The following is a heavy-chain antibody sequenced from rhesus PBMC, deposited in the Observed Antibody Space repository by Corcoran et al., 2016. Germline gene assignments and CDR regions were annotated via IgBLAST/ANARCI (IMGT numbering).Heavy chain of an antibody. Sequence: QVQLQESGPGLVKPSETLSLTCAVSGGSISDSYYWSWIRQSPGKGLEWMGRIYGSGGSTNHTPSPKSRFPISRDTAKTQFSLRLSSVPAADPAGYYCARERGEYLDWYGLDSWGQGVVVTVSS. CDR1: GGSISDSYY. CDR3: ARERGEYLDWYGLDS. V-gene: IGHV4-106*01. J-gene: IGHJ6*01. D-gene: IGHD3-3*01. CDR2: IYGSGGST.